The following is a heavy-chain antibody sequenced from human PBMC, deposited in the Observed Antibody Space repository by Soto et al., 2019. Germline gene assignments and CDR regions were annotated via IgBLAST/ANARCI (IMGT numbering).Heavy chain of an antibody. CDR1: GFTFDDYA. V-gene: IGHV3-9*01. Sequence: GGSLRLSCAASGFTFDDYAMHWVRQAPGKGLEWVSGISWNSGSIGYADSVKGRFTISRDNAKNSLYLQMNSLRAEDTALYYCAKDMTTKPALLDYWGQGTLVTVSS. D-gene: IGHD4-17*01. CDR3: AKDMTTKPALLDY. CDR2: ISWNSGSI. J-gene: IGHJ4*02.